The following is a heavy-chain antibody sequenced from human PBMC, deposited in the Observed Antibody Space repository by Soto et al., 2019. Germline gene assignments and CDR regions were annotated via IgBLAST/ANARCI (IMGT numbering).Heavy chain of an antibody. D-gene: IGHD6-19*01. J-gene: IGHJ4*02. V-gene: IGHV3-23*01. CDR3: AKDGNWLDVYFDV. CDR1: GIEFSNHA. Sequence: GGSLRLSCVASGIEFSNHAMSWVRQAPGKGLEWVSISSPSGRSRYHADSVKGRFTISRDNSKNTLYLHMTNLRAEDTAVYYCAKDGNWLDVYFDVWGQGTPVTVSS. CDR2: SSPSGRSR.